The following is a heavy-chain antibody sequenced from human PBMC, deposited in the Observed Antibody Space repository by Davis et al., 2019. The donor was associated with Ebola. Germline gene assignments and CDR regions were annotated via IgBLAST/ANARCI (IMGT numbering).Heavy chain of an antibody. D-gene: IGHD3-3*01. J-gene: IGHJ6*02. CDR1: GFTFSYYA. V-gene: IGHV3-23*01. Sequence: GESLKISCAASGFTFSYYAMDWVRQAPGKGLEWVAGISGSGTTTYYADSVKGRFTISRDNSKNTLSLQMHSLRDEDTAVYYCAKDKNVLRLLEWLPGGGMDVWGQGTTVTVSS. CDR2: ISGSGTTT. CDR3: AKDKNVLRLLEWLPGGGMDV.